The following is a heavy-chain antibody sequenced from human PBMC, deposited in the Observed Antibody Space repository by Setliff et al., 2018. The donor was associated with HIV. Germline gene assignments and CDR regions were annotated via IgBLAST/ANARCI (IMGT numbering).Heavy chain of an antibody. CDR3: ARDSSITRLCDNHAFDS. D-gene: IGHD3-10*01. Sequence: ASVKVSCKASGYTFTSYAMHWVRQAPGQRLEWMGWINAGNGNTKYAQKFQGRVTITRDTSASTAYMGLSSLRSEDTDVYYCARDSSITRLCDNHAFDSWGQGTTVTV. J-gene: IGHJ3*02. CDR1: GYTFTSYA. V-gene: IGHV1-3*01. CDR2: INAGNGNT.